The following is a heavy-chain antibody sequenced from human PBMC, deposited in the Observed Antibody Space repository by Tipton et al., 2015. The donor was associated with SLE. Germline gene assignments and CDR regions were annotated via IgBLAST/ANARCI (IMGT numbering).Heavy chain of an antibody. J-gene: IGHJ4*02. CDR3: ARGSGTYYNDADY. V-gene: IGHV1-8*02. D-gene: IGHD3-10*01. CDR1: GYTFTDYY. CDR2: MNPNSGDT. Sequence: QSGAEVKKPGASVKVSCKASGYTFTDYYMHWVRQAPGQGLEWMGWMNPNSGDTDYAQKFQGRVTMTRSTSISTAYMELSSLRSEDTAVYFCARGSGTYYNDADYWGQGTLVTVSS.